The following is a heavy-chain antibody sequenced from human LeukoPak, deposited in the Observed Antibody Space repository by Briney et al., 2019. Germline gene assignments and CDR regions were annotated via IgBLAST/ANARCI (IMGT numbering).Heavy chain of an antibody. Sequence: SETLSLTCAVYGGSFSGYYWSWIRQPPGKGLEWIGEINHSGSTNYNPSLKSRVTISVDTSKSQFSLKLSSVTAADTAVYYCARDPPDDSSGYSVDYWGQGTLVTVSS. CDR1: GGSFSGYY. CDR2: INHSGST. CDR3: ARDPPDDSSGYSVDY. J-gene: IGHJ4*02. D-gene: IGHD3-22*01. V-gene: IGHV4-34*01.